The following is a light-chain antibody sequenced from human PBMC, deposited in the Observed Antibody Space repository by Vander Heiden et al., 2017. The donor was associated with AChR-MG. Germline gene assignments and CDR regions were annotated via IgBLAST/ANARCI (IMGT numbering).Light chain of an antibody. CDR1: QSLSSR. CDR3: QQDNSYSWT. CDR2: DAS. Sequence: DIQMTQSPSTLSASVGDRVTITCRASQSLSSRLAWCQQRPWKAPKLLIYDASSLESGVPSRFSSSGSGTEFTLTISSLQPDDFATYYCQQDNSYSWTFGQGTKVEIK. J-gene: IGKJ1*01. V-gene: IGKV1-5*01.